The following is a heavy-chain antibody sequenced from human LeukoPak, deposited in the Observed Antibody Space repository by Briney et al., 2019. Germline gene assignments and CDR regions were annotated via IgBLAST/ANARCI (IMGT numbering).Heavy chain of an antibody. CDR3: ASRPPHGRYVVFDY. J-gene: IGHJ4*02. Sequence: WGSLRLSCAASGCTFSSYEMNWVRQAPGKGLEWVSYISSSGSTIYYADSVKGRFTISRDNAENSLYLQMNSLRAEDTALYYCASRPPHGRYVVFDYWGQGTLVTVSS. CDR1: GCTFSSYE. CDR2: ISSSGSTI. V-gene: IGHV3-48*03. D-gene: IGHD3-16*02.